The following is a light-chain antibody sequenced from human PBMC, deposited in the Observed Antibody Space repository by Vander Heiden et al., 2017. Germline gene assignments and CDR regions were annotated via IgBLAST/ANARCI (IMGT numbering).Light chain of an antibody. CDR2: GAS. Sequence: EIVLTQSPGTLSLSPGERATLSCRASQSLTSTNLAWYQQKPGQAPRLLIYGASSRATGIPDRFSGSGSGTDFTLTISRLEPEDFAVYYCQQYVNAPLTFGGGTKVEIK. CDR1: QSLTSTN. J-gene: IGKJ4*01. V-gene: IGKV3-20*01. CDR3: QQYVNAPLT.